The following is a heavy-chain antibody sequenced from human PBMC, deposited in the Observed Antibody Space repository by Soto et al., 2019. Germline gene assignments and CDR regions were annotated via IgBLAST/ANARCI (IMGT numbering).Heavy chain of an antibody. J-gene: IGHJ5*02. CDR1: GFTFSSYG. CDR2: ISYDGSNK. Sequence: QVQLVESGGGVVQPGRSLRLSCAASGFTFSSYGMHWVRQAPGKGLEWVAVISYDGSNKYYADSVKGRFTISRDNSKNTLYLQMNSLRAEDTGVYYCAKVVCRDSGSYPTVAPASWGQGTLVTVSS. V-gene: IGHV3-30*18. D-gene: IGHD1-26*01. CDR3: AKVVCRDSGSYPTVAPAS.